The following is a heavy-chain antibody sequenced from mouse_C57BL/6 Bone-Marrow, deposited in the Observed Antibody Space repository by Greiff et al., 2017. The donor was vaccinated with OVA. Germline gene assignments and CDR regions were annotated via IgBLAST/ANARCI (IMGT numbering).Heavy chain of an antibody. Sequence: QVQLQQSGPELVKPGASVKISCKASGYAFSSSWMNWVKQRPGKGLEWIGRIYPGDGDTNYNGKFKGKATLTADNSSSTAYMQLSSLTSEDSAVYFCARWDYGSSYDLDYWGQGTTLTVSS. CDR3: ARWDYGSSYDLDY. V-gene: IGHV1-82*01. CDR2: IYPGDGDT. J-gene: IGHJ2*01. D-gene: IGHD1-1*01. CDR1: GYAFSSSW.